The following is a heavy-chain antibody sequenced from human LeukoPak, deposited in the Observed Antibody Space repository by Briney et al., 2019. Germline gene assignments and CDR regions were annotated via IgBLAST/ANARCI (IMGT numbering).Heavy chain of an antibody. D-gene: IGHD2-2*01. CDR1: GFTFSSYA. V-gene: IGHV3-64*01. CDR3: ARTVVPADTTYYYYGMDV. Sequence: GGSLRLSCAASGFTFSSYAMHWVRQAPGKGLEYVSAISSNGGSSYYANSVKGRFTISRDNSKNTLYLQMGSLRAEDMAVYYRARTVVPADTTYYYYGMDVWGQGTTVTVSS. J-gene: IGHJ6*02. CDR2: ISSNGGSS.